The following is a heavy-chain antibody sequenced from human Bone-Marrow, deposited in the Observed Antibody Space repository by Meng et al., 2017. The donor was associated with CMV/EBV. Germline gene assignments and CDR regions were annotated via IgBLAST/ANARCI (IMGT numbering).Heavy chain of an antibody. CDR1: GYTFTDYY. Sequence: ASVKVSCKASGYTFTDYYIHWVRQAPGQGLEWMGWINPNSGGTNYAQKFQGRVTMTRDTSISTAYMELSRLRPDDTAVYYCARDWYSSSWYYPKYYYYYGMDVWGQGTTVTVSS. D-gene: IGHD6-13*01. J-gene: IGHJ6*02. CDR3: ARDWYSSSWYYPKYYYYYGMDV. CDR2: INPNSGGT. V-gene: IGHV1-2*02.